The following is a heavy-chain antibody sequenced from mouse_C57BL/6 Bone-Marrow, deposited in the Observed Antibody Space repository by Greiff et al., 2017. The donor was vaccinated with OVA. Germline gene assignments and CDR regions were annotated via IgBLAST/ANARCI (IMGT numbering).Heavy chain of an antibody. CDR1: GFNIKDYY. V-gene: IGHV14-1*01. Sequence: VQLKQSGAELVRPGASVKLSCTASGFNIKDYYMHWVKQRPEQGLEWIGRIDPEDGDTEYAPKFQGKATMTADTSSNTAYLQLSSLTSEDTAVYYSTTDFYDYDGSSYLYAMDYWGQGTSVTVSS. D-gene: IGHD1-1*01. CDR2: IDPEDGDT. CDR3: TTDFYDYDGSSYLYAMDY. J-gene: IGHJ4*01.